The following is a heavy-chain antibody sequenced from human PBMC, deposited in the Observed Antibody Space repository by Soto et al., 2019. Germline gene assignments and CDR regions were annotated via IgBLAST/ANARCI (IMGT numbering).Heavy chain of an antibody. J-gene: IGHJ1*01. V-gene: IGHV3-7*05. D-gene: IGHD6-19*01. Sequence: EVQLVESGGGLVQPGGSLRLSCVASGFTLSSYWMSWVRQAPGKGPEWVANIKGDGSEKYYADSVKGRFTISRDNAKNSLLREMDRLRAEDTGLYYCAGCVGAVAGSNLGQGTLVTVSS. CDR3: AGCVGAVAGSN. CDR2: IKGDGSEK. CDR1: GFTLSSYW.